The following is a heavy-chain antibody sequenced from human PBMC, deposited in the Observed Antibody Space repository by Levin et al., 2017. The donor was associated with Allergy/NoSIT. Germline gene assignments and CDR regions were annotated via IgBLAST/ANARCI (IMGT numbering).Heavy chain of an antibody. CDR1: GGSISSYY. CDR3: ARDLGDILTGYNNWFDP. CDR2: IYYSGST. Sequence: SETLSLTCTVSGGSISSYYWSWIRQPPGKGLEWIGYIYYSGSTNYNPSLKSRVTISVDTSKNQFSLKLSSVTAADTAVYYCARDLGDILTGYNNWFDPWGQGTLVTVSS. D-gene: IGHD3-9*01. J-gene: IGHJ5*02. V-gene: IGHV4-59*01.